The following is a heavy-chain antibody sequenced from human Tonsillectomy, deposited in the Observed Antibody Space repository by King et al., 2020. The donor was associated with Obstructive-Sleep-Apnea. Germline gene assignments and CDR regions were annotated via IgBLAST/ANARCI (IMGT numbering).Heavy chain of an antibody. CDR2: IYHSGIT. V-gene: IGHV4-4*02. CDR1: GGSITSSDW. CDR3: ARKGGYSLDY. Sequence: MQLQESGPGLVKPSGTLYLTCAVSGGSITSSDWWSWVRQPPGKGLEWIGEIYHSGITNYNPSLKSRLTISVDKSKNQLSLNLGSVTAADTAVYYCARKGGYSLDYWGQGTLVTVSS. J-gene: IGHJ4*02. D-gene: IGHD5-18*01.